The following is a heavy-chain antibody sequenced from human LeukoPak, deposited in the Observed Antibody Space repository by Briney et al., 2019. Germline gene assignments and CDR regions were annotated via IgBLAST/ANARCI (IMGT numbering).Heavy chain of an antibody. CDR2: IYYSGST. D-gene: IGHD3-3*01. J-gene: IGHJ4*02. V-gene: IGHV4-59*01. Sequence: SETLSLTCTVSGGSISSYYWSWIRQPPGKGLEWIGNIYYSGSTNYNPSLRSRVTISVDTFKNQCSLKLSSVTAADTAVYYCAILEWLSYWGQGTLVTVSS. CDR1: GGSISSYY. CDR3: AILEWLSY.